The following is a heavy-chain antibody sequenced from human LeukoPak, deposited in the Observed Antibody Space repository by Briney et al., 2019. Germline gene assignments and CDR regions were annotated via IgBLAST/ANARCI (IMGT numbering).Heavy chain of an antibody. CDR1: GYTFTSYY. CDR3: ARPLCSGGTCYTFDY. Sequence: ASVKVSCKASGYTFTSYYMHWVRQAPGQGLEWMGWINPNSGGTNYAQKFQGRVTMTRDTSISTAYMELSSLRSDDTAIYYCARPLCSGGTCYTFDYWGQGTLVTVSS. V-gene: IGHV1-2*02. CDR2: INPNSGGT. D-gene: IGHD2-15*01. J-gene: IGHJ4*02.